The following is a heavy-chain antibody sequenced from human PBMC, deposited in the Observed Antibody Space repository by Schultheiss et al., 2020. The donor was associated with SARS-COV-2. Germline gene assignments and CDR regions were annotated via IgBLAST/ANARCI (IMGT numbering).Heavy chain of an antibody. V-gene: IGHV4-39*01. J-gene: IGHJ4*02. CDR2: IYYSGST. CDR1: GGSISSYY. Sequence: SETLSLTCTVSGGSISSYYWGWIRQPPGKGLEWIGRIYYSGSTYYNPSLKSRVTISVDTSKNQFSLKLSSVTAADTAVYYCARKRVGATPIDYWGQGTLVTVSS. CDR3: ARKRVGATPIDY. D-gene: IGHD1-26*01.